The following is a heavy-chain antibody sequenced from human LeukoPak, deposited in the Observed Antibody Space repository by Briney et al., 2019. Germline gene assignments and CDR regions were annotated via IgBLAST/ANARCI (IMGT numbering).Heavy chain of an antibody. CDR3: AASALTFSSGWFVY. Sequence: GGSLTLSCAASGFTFSNYWMQWVRQTPKKGLVWLSRISKDGSSTVYADSVKGRFTISRDNAKNTLYLQMNSLRDEDTAVYYCAASALTFSSGWFVYWGQGSLVTVSS. CDR1: GFTFSNYW. D-gene: IGHD6-19*01. V-gene: IGHV3-74*01. J-gene: IGHJ5*01. CDR2: ISKDGSST.